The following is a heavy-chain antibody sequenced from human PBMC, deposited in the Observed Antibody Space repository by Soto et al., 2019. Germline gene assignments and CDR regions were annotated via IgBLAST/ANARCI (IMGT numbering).Heavy chain of an antibody. CDR1: GFTFTTYW. V-gene: IGHV3-74*01. D-gene: IGHD2-15*01. J-gene: IGHJ4*02. CDR2: VNGDGSST. Sequence: EVQLVESGGGLVQPGGSLRLSCAASGFTFTTYWMHWVRQVPGKGPVWVCRVNGDGSSTACTDSVRGRFIISRDNVKNTLYFQMNSLSAEDTAVYYCVREYGNFVLPLEYWGQGTRVTVFS. CDR3: VREYGNFVLPLEY.